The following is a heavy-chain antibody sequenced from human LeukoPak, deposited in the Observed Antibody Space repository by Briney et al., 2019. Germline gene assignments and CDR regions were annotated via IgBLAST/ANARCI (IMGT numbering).Heavy chain of an antibody. CDR1: GYIFTTFV. J-gene: IGHJ4*02. D-gene: IGHD3-22*01. V-gene: IGHV1-18*01. Sequence: ASVKVSCKASGYIFTTFVITWVQQAPGQGLEWMGWISGYNGNTNYAQKLQDRVTMTTDTSTSTAYMEVRSLRSDDTAVYYCATAPPNENSASYDYWGQGTLVIVSS. CDR3: ATAPPNENSASYDY. CDR2: ISGYNGNT.